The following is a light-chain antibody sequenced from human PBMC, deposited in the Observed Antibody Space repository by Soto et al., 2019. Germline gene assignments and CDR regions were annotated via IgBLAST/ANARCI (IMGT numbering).Light chain of an antibody. CDR2: QTS. CDR3: HQRQSWPRT. Sequence: EIVLTPSQATLSSFPFDIVNLSFRASQYINTRLAWYQHRPGQAPRLLIYQTSIRAAGIPARFSASGSGTDFTLTISDVQPEDFALYYCHQRQSWPRTFGQGTKVDIK. J-gene: IGKJ1*01. CDR1: QYINTR. V-gene: IGKV3-11*01.